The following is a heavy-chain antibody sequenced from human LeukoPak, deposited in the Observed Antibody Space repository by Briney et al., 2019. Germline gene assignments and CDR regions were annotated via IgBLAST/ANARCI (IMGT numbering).Heavy chain of an antibody. J-gene: IGHJ1*01. D-gene: IGHD6-13*01. V-gene: IGHV3-53*01. Sequence: PGGSLRLSCAASGSTVSSNYMSWVRQAPGKGLEWVSVIYSGGSTYYADSVKGRFTISRDNSKNTLYLQMNSLRAEDTAVYYCAREEEYSSSLRYFQHWGQGTLVTVSS. CDR2: IYSGGST. CDR1: GSTVSSNY. CDR3: AREEEYSSSLRYFQH.